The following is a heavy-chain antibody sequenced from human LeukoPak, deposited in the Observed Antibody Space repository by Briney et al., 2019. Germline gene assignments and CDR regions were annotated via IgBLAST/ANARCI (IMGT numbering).Heavy chain of an antibody. D-gene: IGHD5-12*01. J-gene: IGHJ4*02. V-gene: IGHV1-18*01. CDR3: ARVPTTDRVATRIDY. Sequence: PGASVKVSCKASGYTFTSNSISWGPQAPGQGLEWMGWISAYKGNTNYAQKFQGRVTMTSDTSTSTAYMELRSLRSDDTAVYYCARVPTTDRVATRIDYWGQGTRVTVPS. CDR1: GYTFTSNS. CDR2: ISAYKGNT.